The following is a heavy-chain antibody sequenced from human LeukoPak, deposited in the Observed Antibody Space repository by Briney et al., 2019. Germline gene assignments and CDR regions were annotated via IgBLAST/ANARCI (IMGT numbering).Heavy chain of an antibody. Sequence: GGSLRLSCAASGFRICSYYTSWIRQAPGKGLEWVAVVGNSDNHKDHADSVKGRFTISRDDAKNSVYLQMNSLRVEDTAIYYCAREQWYRFDNWGQGALVTVSS. CDR2: VGNSDNHK. CDR1: GFRICSYY. V-gene: IGHV3-11*01. CDR3: AREQWYRFDN. J-gene: IGHJ4*02. D-gene: IGHD2-8*01.